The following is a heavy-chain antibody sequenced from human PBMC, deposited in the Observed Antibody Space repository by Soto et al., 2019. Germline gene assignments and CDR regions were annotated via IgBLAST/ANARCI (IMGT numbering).Heavy chain of an antibody. Sequence: PSETLSLTCTVSGGSISSSSYYWGWIRQPPGKGLEWIGSIYYSGSTYYNPSLKSRVTISVDTSKNQFSLKLSSVTAADTAVYYCARRALDIVVVVAATDAFDIWGQGTMVTVSS. CDR1: GGSISSSSYY. CDR2: IYYSGST. CDR3: ARRALDIVVVVAATDAFDI. V-gene: IGHV4-39*01. D-gene: IGHD2-15*01. J-gene: IGHJ3*02.